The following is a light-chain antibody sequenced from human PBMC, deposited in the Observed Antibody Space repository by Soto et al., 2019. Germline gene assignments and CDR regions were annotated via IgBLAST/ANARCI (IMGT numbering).Light chain of an antibody. J-gene: IGKJ1*01. CDR1: QSVSSN. CDR2: GAA. Sequence: EIVMTQSPATLSVSLGERATLSCRASQSVSSNLAWYQQKPGQGPRLLIYGAATRATGVPARFSGSGSGTEFTLTISSLQPEDFVVYYCQQYNSWPVTFGQGTKVDI. CDR3: QQYNSWPVT. V-gene: IGKV3-15*01.